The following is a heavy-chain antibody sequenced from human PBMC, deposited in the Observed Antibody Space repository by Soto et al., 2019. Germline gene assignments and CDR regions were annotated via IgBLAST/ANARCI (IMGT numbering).Heavy chain of an antibody. Sequence: LRLSCAASGFTFRNYPMTWVRQAPGKGLDWVSTISGSGVDTYYPNSVKGRVTISRDNSKNTLYLQINSLRAEDTAIYYCAKGGLLPRANRWFWGQGTLVTVSS. CDR3: AKGGLLPRANRWF. CDR1: GFTFRNYP. D-gene: IGHD2-2*01. J-gene: IGHJ4*02. V-gene: IGHV3-23*01. CDR2: ISGSGVDT.